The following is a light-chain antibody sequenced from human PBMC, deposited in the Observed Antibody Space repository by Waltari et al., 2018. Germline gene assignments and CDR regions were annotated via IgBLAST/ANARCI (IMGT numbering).Light chain of an antibody. CDR1: DRDLGSYTY. CDR3: TSYTTTRLT. CDR2: DFT. Sequence: QSAPTQPASVSGSPGQSITISCTGIDRDLGSYTYVSWYRQTPGKAPEVIIYDFTSRPPGVSSRFSGSKSGNTASLTISGLQAEDEGHYYCTSYTTTRLTFGGGTKLTV. J-gene: IGLJ2*01. V-gene: IGLV2-14*01.